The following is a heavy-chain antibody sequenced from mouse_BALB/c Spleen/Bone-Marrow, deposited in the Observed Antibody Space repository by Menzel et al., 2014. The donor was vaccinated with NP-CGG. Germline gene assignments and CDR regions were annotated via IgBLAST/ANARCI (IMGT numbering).Heavy chain of an antibody. V-gene: IGHV5-9-4*01. D-gene: IGHD3-1*01. CDR3: VRDSSGYFDY. Sequence: EVKVVESGGGLVKPGGSLKLSCAASGFTFSWYAMSWVRQSPEKRLEWVAEISSAGSHTYYPDTVTGRFTISRDNAKNTLYLEMSSLRSEDTAMYYCVRDSSGYFDYWGQGTTLTVSS. J-gene: IGHJ2*01. CDR2: ISSAGSHT. CDR1: GFTFSWYA.